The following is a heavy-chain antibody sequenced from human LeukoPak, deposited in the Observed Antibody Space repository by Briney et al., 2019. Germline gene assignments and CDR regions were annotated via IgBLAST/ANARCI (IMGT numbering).Heavy chain of an antibody. CDR2: MNPNSGNT. CDR3: ARGGITIFGGIIYQDY. D-gene: IGHD3-3*01. V-gene: IGHV1-8*01. J-gene: IGHJ4*02. Sequence: ASVKVSCKASGYTFTSYDINWVRQATGQGLEWMGWMNPNSGNTGYAQKFQGRVTMTRNTSISTAYMELSSLRSEDTAFYYCARGGITIFGGIIYQDYWGQGTLVTVSS. CDR1: GYTFTSYD.